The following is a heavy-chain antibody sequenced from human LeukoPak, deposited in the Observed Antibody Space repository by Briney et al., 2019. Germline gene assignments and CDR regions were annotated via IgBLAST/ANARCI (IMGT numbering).Heavy chain of an antibody. V-gene: IGHV1-2*04. J-gene: IGHJ5*02. Sequence: ASVKVSCKASGYAFTGYYMHWVRQAPGQGLEWMGWINPNSGGTNYAQKFQGWVTMTRDTSISTAYMELSRLRSDDTAVYYCATELVWKSSSRRGWFDPWGQGTLVTVSS. D-gene: IGHD1-14*01. CDR1: GYAFTGYY. CDR3: ATELVWKSSSRRGWFDP. CDR2: INPNSGGT.